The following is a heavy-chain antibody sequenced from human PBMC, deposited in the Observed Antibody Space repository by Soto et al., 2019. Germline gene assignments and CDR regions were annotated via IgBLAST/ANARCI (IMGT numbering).Heavy chain of an antibody. Sequence: ERSLRLSCEAYGFTFSNFWMNWVRQAPGKGLEWVANIEQDSTRSSYLDSVKGRFTISRDNAKNSLYLQMNSLRAEDTAVYYCARELSWSGKDYWGQGT. CDR1: GFTFSNFW. D-gene: IGHD3-10*01. CDR3: ARELSWSGKDY. CDR2: IEQDSTRS. J-gene: IGHJ4*02. V-gene: IGHV3-7*01.